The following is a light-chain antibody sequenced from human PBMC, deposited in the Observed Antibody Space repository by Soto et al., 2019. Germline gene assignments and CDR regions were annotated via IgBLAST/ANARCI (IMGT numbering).Light chain of an antibody. Sequence: EIVLTQSPGTLSLSPGERLTLSCRASQSLSSSSLGWYQQKPGQAPRLLIYGVSNRAPGIPDRFSATGSGTDFTLTISRLEPEDFAAYYCQQYGTSGGSFGGGTKVEIK. J-gene: IGKJ4*01. CDR3: QQYGTSGGS. CDR2: GVS. CDR1: QSLSSSS. V-gene: IGKV3-20*01.